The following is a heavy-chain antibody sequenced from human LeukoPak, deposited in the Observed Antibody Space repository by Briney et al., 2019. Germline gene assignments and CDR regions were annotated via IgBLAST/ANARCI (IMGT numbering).Heavy chain of an antibody. CDR2: MNPNSGNT. Sequence: GASVKVSCKASGYTFTSYDINWVRQATGQGLEWMGWMNPNSGNTGYPQNFQGRVTITRNTSTSTVYMELSSLRSEDTAVYYCARDRVPLYGSGSPLRGRYYYMDVWGKGTTVTISS. CDR1: GYTFTSYD. D-gene: IGHD3-10*01. J-gene: IGHJ6*03. CDR3: ARDRVPLYGSGSPLRGRYYYMDV. V-gene: IGHV1-8*03.